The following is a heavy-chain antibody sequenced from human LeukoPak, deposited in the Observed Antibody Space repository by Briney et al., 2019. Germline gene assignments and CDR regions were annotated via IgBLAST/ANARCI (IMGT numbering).Heavy chain of an antibody. CDR2: MNPNSGNT. Sequence: GASVKVSCKASGYTFTSYDINWVRQATGQGRGWMGWMNPNSGNTGYAQKFQGRVTMTRNTYISTAYMELSSLRSEDTAVYYCATGENYDYVWGSPAGDYWGQGTLVTVSS. V-gene: IGHV1-8*01. D-gene: IGHD3-16*01. CDR3: ATGENYDYVWGSPAGDY. J-gene: IGHJ4*02. CDR1: GYTFTSYD.